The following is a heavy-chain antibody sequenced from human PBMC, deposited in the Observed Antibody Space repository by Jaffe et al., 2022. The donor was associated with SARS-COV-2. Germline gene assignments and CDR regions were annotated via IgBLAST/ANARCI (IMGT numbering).Heavy chain of an antibody. CDR2: IGSAGDT. Sequence: EVQVVESGGGLVQPGGSLRLSCAASGFTFSGYYMDWVRQVTGKGLEWVSGIGSAGDTYYSGSVKGRFTISRENAKSSLYLQMNSLRAGDTAVYYCTRSMSGSSFDAFDIWGHGAMVTVSS. D-gene: IGHD1-26*01. CDR1: GFTFSGYY. J-gene: IGHJ3*02. CDR3: TRSMSGSSFDAFDI. V-gene: IGHV3-13*01.